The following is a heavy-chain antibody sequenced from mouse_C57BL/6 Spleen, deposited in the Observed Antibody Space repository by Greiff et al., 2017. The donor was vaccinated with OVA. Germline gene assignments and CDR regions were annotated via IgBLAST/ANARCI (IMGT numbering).Heavy chain of an antibody. D-gene: IGHD1-1*01. Sequence: VQLVESGGGLVQPKGSLKLSCAASGFSFNTYAMNWVRQAPGQGLEWVARIRSKSNNYATYYADSVKDRFTISRDDSESMLYLQMNNLKTEDTAMYYCVRQEILRWFAYWGQGTLVTVSA. V-gene: IGHV10-1*01. CDR1: GFSFNTYA. J-gene: IGHJ3*01. CDR2: IRSKSNNYAT. CDR3: VRQEILRWFAY.